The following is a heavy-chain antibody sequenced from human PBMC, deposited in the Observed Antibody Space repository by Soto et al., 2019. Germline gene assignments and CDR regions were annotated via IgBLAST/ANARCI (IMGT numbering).Heavy chain of an antibody. CDR1: GDPISSYY. D-gene: IGHD2-8*01. CDR3: ARVQMVGKVIDY. V-gene: IGHV4-59*01. CDR2: IFYRGGT. J-gene: IGHJ4*02. Sequence: PSETLSLTCTVSGDPISSYYWSWIRQPPGKGLQWIGYIFYRGGTAYNPSLKSRVTISLDMSKKQFSLKLTSVTAADTAAYFCARVQMVGKVIDYWGQGTQVTVSS.